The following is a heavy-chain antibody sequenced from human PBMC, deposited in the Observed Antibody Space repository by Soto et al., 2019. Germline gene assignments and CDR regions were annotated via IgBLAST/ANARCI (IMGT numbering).Heavy chain of an antibody. Sequence: QVRLMQSGSDVKRPGASVKVSCKASGYTFTNVGMNWVRQAPGQGLEWIGWISTDTGETNYAQKFQGRVTITTDTSTSTAYMDMRNPISNDTAVYYCARGGDGFDVFDFWGQGTLVIVSS. CDR1: GYTFTNVG. CDR2: ISTDTGET. D-gene: IGHD3-10*01. CDR3: ARGGDGFDVFDF. J-gene: IGHJ4*02. V-gene: IGHV1-18*01.